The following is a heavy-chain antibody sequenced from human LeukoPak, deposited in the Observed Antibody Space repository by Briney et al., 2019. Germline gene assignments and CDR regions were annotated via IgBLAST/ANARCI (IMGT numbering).Heavy chain of an antibody. CDR2: INLHGSVK. CDR1: GFTLSDYW. Sequence: GGSLRLSCAASGFTLSDYWMNWVRQAPGKGLKWVANINLHGSVKLHVDSVEGRFTISRDNAKNSLFLQMTSLKVEDTAVYYCAAWGLYNYWGQGTLVTVSS. D-gene: IGHD7-27*01. J-gene: IGHJ4*02. CDR3: AAWGLYNY. V-gene: IGHV3-7*01.